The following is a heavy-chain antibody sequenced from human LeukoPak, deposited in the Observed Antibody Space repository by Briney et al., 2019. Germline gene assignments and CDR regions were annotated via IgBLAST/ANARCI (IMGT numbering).Heavy chain of an antibody. V-gene: IGHV4-59*12. D-gene: IGHD6-19*01. Sequence: SETLSLTCTVSGGSISRNYWNWIRLPPEKGLEWIGNIYYSGTTNYNPSLKSRVSISVDTSKNLLSLKLSSVTAADTAVYYCARVAVAGIIGFGWFDPWGQGTLVTVSS. CDR1: GGSISRNY. CDR3: ARVAVAGIIGFGWFDP. J-gene: IGHJ5*02. CDR2: IYYSGTT.